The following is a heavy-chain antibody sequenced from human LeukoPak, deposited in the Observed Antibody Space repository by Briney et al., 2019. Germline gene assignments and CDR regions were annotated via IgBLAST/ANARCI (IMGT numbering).Heavy chain of an antibody. CDR2: IIPIFGTA. V-gene: IGHV1-69*05. Sequence: SVKVSCKASGGTFSSYAISWVRQAPGQGLEWMGRIIPIFGTANYAQKFQGRVTITTDESTSTAYMELSSLRSEDTAVYYCARGLIVVVPAAPTHAFDIWGQGTMVTVSS. CDR1: GGTFSSYA. J-gene: IGHJ3*02. D-gene: IGHD2-2*01. CDR3: ARGLIVVVPAAPTHAFDI.